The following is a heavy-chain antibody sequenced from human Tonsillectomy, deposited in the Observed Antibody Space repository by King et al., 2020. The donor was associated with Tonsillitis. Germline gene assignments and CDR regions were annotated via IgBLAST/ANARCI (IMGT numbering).Heavy chain of an antibody. J-gene: IGHJ4*02. D-gene: IGHD5-18*01. Sequence: VQLVQSGAEMKKPGASVTISCKTAGYTFTSYSVHWVRQTPGQRLEWLGWINADSGNTISSQKFQGRVTISRDTSASTVYMELNTLQSEDTAVYYCARIQGYSYGYFDYWGQGTLVTV. CDR1: GYTFTSYS. CDR2: INADSGNT. V-gene: IGHV1-3*01. CDR3: ARIQGYSYGYFDY.